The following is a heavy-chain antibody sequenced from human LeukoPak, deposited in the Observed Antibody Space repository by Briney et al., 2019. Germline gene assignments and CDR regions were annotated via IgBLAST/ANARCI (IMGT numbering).Heavy chain of an antibody. CDR1: GFTFSDYY. CDR2: ISSSGSTI. J-gene: IGHJ4*02. D-gene: IGHD3-10*01. Sequence: GGSLRLSCAASGFTFSDYYMSWLRQAPGKGLEWVSYISSSGSTIYYADSVKGRFTTSRDNAKNSLYLQMNSLRAEDTAVYYCARDRFYGSGSYCDYWGQGTLVTVSS. V-gene: IGHV3-11*01. CDR3: ARDRFYGSGSYCDY.